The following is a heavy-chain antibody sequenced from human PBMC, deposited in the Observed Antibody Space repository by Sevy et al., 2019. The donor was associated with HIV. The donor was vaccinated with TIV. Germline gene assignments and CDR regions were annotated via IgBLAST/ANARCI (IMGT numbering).Heavy chain of an antibody. J-gene: IGHJ6*02. D-gene: IGHD5-12*01. CDR1: GGTFSSYA. Sequence: ASVKVSCKASGGTFSSYAISWVRQAPGQGLEWMGGIIPIFGTANYAQKFQGRVTITADESTSTAYMELSSLRSEDTAVYYCARRRDGYNSYYYYGMDVWGQGTTVTVSS. CDR3: ARRRDGYNSYYYYGMDV. V-gene: IGHV1-69*13. CDR2: IIPIFGTA.